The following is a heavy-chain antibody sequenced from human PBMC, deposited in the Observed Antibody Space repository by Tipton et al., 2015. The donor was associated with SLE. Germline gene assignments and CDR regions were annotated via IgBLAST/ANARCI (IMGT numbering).Heavy chain of an antibody. D-gene: IGHD7-27*01. V-gene: IGHV4-39*07. CDR3: ARGTNWGSYFDY. Sequence: TLSLTCTVSGESISRTGDYWGWIRPPPGKGLEWIGNIYYSGSTYYNPSLKSRVTISLDTSKNLFSLKLSSVTAADTAVYHCARGTNWGSYFDYWGQGTLVTVPS. J-gene: IGHJ4*02. CDR1: GESISRTGDY. CDR2: IYYSGST.